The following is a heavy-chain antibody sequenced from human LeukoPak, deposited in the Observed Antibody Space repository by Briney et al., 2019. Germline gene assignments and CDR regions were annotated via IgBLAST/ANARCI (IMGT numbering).Heavy chain of an antibody. Sequence: PSETLSLTCTVSGGSISSSSYYWGWIRQPPGKGLEWIGSIYYSGSTYYNPSLKSRVTISVDTSKNQFSLKLSSVTAADTAVYYCARGLRFLEWLRLTNWFDPWGQGTLVTVSS. J-gene: IGHJ5*02. D-gene: IGHD3-3*01. CDR1: GGSISSSSYY. V-gene: IGHV4-39*07. CDR3: ARGLRFLEWLRLTNWFDP. CDR2: IYYSGST.